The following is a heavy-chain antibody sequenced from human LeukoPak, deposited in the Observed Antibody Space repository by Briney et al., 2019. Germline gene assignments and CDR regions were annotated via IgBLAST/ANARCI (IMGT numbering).Heavy chain of an antibody. V-gene: IGHV3-7*01. CDR3: ARDLADIVVVPAAIPQTFDY. CDR2: IKQDGSEK. CDR1: GFTFSSYW. J-gene: IGHJ4*02. D-gene: IGHD2-2*02. Sequence: GGSLRLSCAASGFTFSSYWMSWVRQAPGKGLEWVANIKQDGSEKYYVDSVKGRFTISRDNAKNSLYLQMNSLRAEDTAVYYCARDLADIVVVPAAIPQTFDYWGRGTMVTVSS.